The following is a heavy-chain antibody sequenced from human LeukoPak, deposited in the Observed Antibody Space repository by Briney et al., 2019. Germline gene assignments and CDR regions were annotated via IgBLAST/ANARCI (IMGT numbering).Heavy chain of an antibody. CDR1: GYTLTELS. D-gene: IGHD7-27*01. CDR2: FDPEDGET. CDR3: ATRSLTGDFGWIDAFDI. Sequence: GASVKVSCKVSGYTLTELSMHWVRQAPGKGLEWMGGFDPEDGETIYAQKFQGRVTMTEDTSTDTAYMELSSLRSEDTAVYYCATRSLTGDFGWIDAFDIWGQGTMVTVSS. J-gene: IGHJ3*02. V-gene: IGHV1-24*01.